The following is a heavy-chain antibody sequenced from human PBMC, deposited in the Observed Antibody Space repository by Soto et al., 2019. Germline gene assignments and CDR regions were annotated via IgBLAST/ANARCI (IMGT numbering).Heavy chain of an antibody. CDR3: ARDPGYSTAWHQAFDI. V-gene: IGHV1-18*01. Sequence: QVQLVQSGAEVKKPGASVKVSCKASGYTFTSYGISWVRQAHGQGPEWMGRISTYNGNTNYVEKLQGRVTMTTDTSTNTAYMELRSLRYDDTAVYYCARDPGYSTAWHQAFDIWGQGTMLTVSS. D-gene: IGHD5-12*01. CDR2: ISTYNGNT. J-gene: IGHJ3*02. CDR1: GYTFTSYG.